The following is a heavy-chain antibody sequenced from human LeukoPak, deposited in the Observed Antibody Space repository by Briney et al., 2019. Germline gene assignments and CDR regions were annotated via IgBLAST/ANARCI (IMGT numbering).Heavy chain of an antibody. CDR1: GYTFTSYG. CDR2: ISAYNGNT. V-gene: IGHV1-18*01. D-gene: IGHD2-2*01. J-gene: IGHJ3*02. Sequence: ASVKVSCKASGYTFTSYGISWVRQAPGQGLEWMGWISAYNGNTNYAQKLQGRVTMTTDTSTSTAYMELRSLRSDDTAVYYCARDIVVVPAAIRYAFDIWGQGTMVTVSS. CDR3: ARDIVVVPAAIRYAFDI.